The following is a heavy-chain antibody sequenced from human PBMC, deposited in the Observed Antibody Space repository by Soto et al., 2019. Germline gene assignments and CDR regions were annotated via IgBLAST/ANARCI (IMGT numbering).Heavy chain of an antibody. Sequence: QVQLVESGGGVVQPGTSLRLSCAESGFTFSRHGMHWVRQTPGKGLEWLAVILNDASGHWYADSVKGRFTISRDNFENTLYLQMNGLRLEETAMYYCARDDDYPDNGFDYWGQGTLVTVSS. CDR1: GFTFSRHG. D-gene: IGHD4-17*01. J-gene: IGHJ4*02. V-gene: IGHV3-33*01. CDR3: ARDDDYPDNGFDY. CDR2: ILNDASGH.